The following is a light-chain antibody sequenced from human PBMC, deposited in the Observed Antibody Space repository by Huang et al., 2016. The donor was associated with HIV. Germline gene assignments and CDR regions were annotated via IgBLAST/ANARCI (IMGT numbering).Light chain of an antibody. CDR1: QSVGSY. Sequence: EIILTQSPATLSLSPGERATLSCRASQSVGSYLAWYRQKPGQAPRLLIYDASNRATGIPARFSGGVSWTDFTLTIRGLEPDDFAVYFCQQRSNRTPTTFGQGTKVE. CDR3: QQRSNRTPTT. J-gene: IGKJ1*01. V-gene: IGKV3-11*01. CDR2: DAS.